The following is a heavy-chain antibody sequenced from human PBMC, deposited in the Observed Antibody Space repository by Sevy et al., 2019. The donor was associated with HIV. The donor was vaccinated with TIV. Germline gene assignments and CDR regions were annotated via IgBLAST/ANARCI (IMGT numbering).Heavy chain of an antibody. D-gene: IGHD6-19*01. J-gene: IGHJ4*02. CDR1: GFTVNDKY. CDR2: IFSSGST. V-gene: IGHV3-66*02. Sequence: GESLKISCAISGFTVNDKYIIWVRQAPGKGLEWVSVIFSSGSTYYADSAKGRFTISRDNSKNTVYLQMNCLRAEDTAVYYCGSLFLSYRSCWSYFDYWGQGTLVTVSS. CDR3: GSLFLSYRSCWSYFDY.